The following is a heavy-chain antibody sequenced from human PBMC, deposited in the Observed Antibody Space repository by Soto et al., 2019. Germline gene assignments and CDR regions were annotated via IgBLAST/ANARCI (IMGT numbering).Heavy chain of an antibody. CDR2: IYYSGST. CDR3: ARGADSYYYDSSGYYPFDY. CDR1: GGSISSGDYY. D-gene: IGHD3-22*01. V-gene: IGHV4-30-4*01. Sequence: SETLSLTCTVSGGSISSGDYYWSWIRQPPGKGLEWIGYIYYSGSTYYNPSLKSRVTISVDTSKNQFSLKLSSVTAADTAVYYCARGADSYYYDSSGYYPFDYWGQGTLVTVSS. J-gene: IGHJ4*02.